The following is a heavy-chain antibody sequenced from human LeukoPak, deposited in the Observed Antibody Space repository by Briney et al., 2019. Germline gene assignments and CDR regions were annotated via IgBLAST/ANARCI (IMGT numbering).Heavy chain of an antibody. CDR3: ARDLGYSYEGYFDY. CDR1: GFTFSSYW. V-gene: IGHV3-7*01. CDR2: IKQDGSEK. J-gene: IGHJ4*02. Sequence: QSGGSLRLSCAAPGFTFSSYWMSWVRQAPGKGLEWVANIKQDGSEKYYVDSVKGRFTISRDNAKNSLYLQMNSLRAEDTAVYYCARDLGYSYEGYFDYWGQGTLVTVSS. D-gene: IGHD5-18*01.